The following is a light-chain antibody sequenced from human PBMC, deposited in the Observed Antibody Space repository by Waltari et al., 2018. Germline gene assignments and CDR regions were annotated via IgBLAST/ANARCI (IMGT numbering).Light chain of an antibody. Sequence: DIQMTQSPSTVSASLGDRVTITCRASQNLNTFLSSYHHKPGAVPNLLIYDASTLERGVPSRFSGSGSGTHFTLTISGLQPDDFATYYCQESYGLPYTFGQGTKLEIK. J-gene: IGKJ2*01. CDR1: QNLNTF. CDR2: DAS. CDR3: QESYGLPYT. V-gene: IGKV1-5*01.